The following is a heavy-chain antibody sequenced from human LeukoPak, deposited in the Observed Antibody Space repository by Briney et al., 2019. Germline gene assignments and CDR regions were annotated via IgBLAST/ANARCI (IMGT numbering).Heavy chain of an antibody. Sequence: GSLRLSCAASGFTFTNAWMSWVRQAPGKGLEWIGEINHSGSTNYNPSLKSRVTISVDTSKNQFSLKLSSVTAADTAVYYCARERRKGYYYDSSGYGWGQGTLVTVSS. D-gene: IGHD3-22*01. CDR3: ARERRKGYYYDSSGYG. J-gene: IGHJ4*02. V-gene: IGHV4-34*01. CDR1: GFTFTNAW. CDR2: INHSGST.